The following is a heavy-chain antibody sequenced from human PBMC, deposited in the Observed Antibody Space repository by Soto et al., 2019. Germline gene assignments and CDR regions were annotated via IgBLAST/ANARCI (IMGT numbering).Heavy chain of an antibody. D-gene: IGHD1-26*01. CDR3: WELLSF. V-gene: IGHV3-7*01. Sequence: GGSLRLSCAASGFPFSSSWMDWVRQAPGKGLEWVANINQDGSQTYYVDSVKGRFTVSRDNAENSVYLQMNSLRVEDTAVYYCWELLSFWARGTLDPVSS. J-gene: IGHJ4*02. CDR1: GFPFSSSW. CDR2: INQDGSQT.